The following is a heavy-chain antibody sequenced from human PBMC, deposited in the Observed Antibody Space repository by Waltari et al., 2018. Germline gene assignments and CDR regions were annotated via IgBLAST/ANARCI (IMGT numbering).Heavy chain of an antibody. CDR3: ARESSTPLWFGEPSMGYFDY. CDR2: ISSSSSTI. J-gene: IGHJ4*02. D-gene: IGHD3-10*01. CDR1: GFTFSSYS. V-gene: IGHV3-48*04. Sequence: EVQLVESGGGLVQPGGSLRLSCAASGFTFSSYSMNWVRQAPGKGLEWVSYISSSSSTIYYADSVKGRFTISRDNAKNSLYLQMNSLRAEDTAVYYCARESSTPLWFGEPSMGYFDYWGQGTLVTVSS.